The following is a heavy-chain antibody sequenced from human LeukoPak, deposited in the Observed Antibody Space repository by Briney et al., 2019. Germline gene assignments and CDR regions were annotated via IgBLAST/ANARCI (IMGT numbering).Heavy chain of an antibody. Sequence: GGSVKVSCKASGDTFTAYSFHWVRPAPGQGLEWMGWINPNGGGTNYAEKFRGRVTVTRDTSISTTYMELTYLMSDDTAVYYCARGGSYFTSWGQGTLVTVSS. CDR3: ARGGSYFTS. J-gene: IGHJ4*02. CDR1: GDTFTAYS. CDR2: INPNGGGT. V-gene: IGHV1-2*02. D-gene: IGHD1-26*01.